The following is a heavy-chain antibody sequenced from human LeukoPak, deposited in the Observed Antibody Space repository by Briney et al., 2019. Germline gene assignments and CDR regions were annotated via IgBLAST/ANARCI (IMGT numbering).Heavy chain of an antibody. CDR2: IKEDGVEK. CDR3: ARRYCGSPSCVNWFDP. V-gene: IGHV3-7*05. D-gene: IGHD2-2*01. Sequence: GGSLRLSCAASGFTFNSYWMSWVRQAPGKGLEWVANIKEDGVEKYCADSVKGRFTISRDNAKNSLYLQMNSLRAEDTAVYYCARRYCGSPSCVNWFDPWGQGALVTVSS. J-gene: IGHJ5*02. CDR1: GFTFNSYW.